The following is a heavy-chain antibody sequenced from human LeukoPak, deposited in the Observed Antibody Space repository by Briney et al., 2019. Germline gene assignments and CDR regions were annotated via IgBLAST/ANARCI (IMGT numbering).Heavy chain of an antibody. CDR2: IIPIFGIA. V-gene: IGHV1-69*04. D-gene: IGHD2-15*01. J-gene: IGHJ5*02. Sequence: ASVKVSCKASGGTFSSYAISWVRQAPGQGLEWMGRIIPIFGIANYAQKFQGRVTITADKSTSTAYMELSSLRSEDTAVYYCARARYCSGGSCYRVNWFDPWGQGTLVTDSS. CDR3: ARARYCSGGSCYRVNWFDP. CDR1: GGTFSSYA.